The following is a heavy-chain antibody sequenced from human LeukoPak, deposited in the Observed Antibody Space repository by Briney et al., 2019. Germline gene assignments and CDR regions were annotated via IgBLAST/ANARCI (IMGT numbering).Heavy chain of an antibody. D-gene: IGHD3-22*01. CDR1: GGSITTYY. V-gene: IGHV4-4*07. Sequence: SETLSLTCAVSGGSITTYYWSWIRQPPGKRLEWIGHIYSSGSTDYNPSLKSRVTMSVDTSKNQISLRLTSVTAADTAVYFCARESRPENYYDGTGSDWYFDLWGRGTLVTVS. CDR3: ARESRPENYYDGTGSDWYFDL. CDR2: IYSSGST. J-gene: IGHJ2*01.